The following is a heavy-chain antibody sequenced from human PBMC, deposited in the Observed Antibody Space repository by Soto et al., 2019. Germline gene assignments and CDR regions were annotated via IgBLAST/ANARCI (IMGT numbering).Heavy chain of an antibody. J-gene: IGHJ6*02. V-gene: IGHV4-31*11. CDR3: ARESRDYYSGDDDYYYYGMDV. CDR2: IYYSGNT. Sequence: SETLSLTCAVSGGSISSGDYYWSWIRQHPGKGLEWIGCIYYSGNTYYNPSLRSRVTITVGTSKKQFSLKLSSVTAADTAVYYCARESRDYYSGDDDYYYYGMDVWGQGTTVTVSS. D-gene: IGHD1-26*01. CDR1: GGSISSGDYY.